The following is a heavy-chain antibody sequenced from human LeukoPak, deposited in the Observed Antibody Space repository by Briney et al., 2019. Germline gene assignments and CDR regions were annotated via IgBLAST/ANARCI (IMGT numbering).Heavy chain of an antibody. J-gene: IGHJ6*03. CDR3: ASGKGREGSYYYNMHV. Sequence: PSETLSLTCTVSGGSISSGDYYWSWIRQQPGRGLEWIGFVYHSGNTKYNPSPESRITLSIDTSKNQFSLKVNSVTAADTAVYYCASGKGREGSYYYNMHVWGKGTTVTVSS. V-gene: IGHV4-31*03. CDR2: VYHSGNT. D-gene: IGHD1-14*01. CDR1: GGSISSGDYY.